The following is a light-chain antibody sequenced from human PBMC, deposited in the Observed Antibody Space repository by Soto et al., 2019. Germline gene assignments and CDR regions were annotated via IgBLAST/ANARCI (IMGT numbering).Light chain of an antibody. CDR2: SAS. CDR3: QKYNSAPLT. CDR1: RSISRY. J-gene: IGKJ4*01. Sequence: DIQVTQSPSSLSASVGDRVTITCRASRSISRYLNWYQQKPGKAPKLLIYSASSLQSGVPSRFSGSVSGSDGTLTINSLKPEDGSAYYCQKYNSAPLTFGGGTKVDIK. V-gene: IGKV1-39*01.